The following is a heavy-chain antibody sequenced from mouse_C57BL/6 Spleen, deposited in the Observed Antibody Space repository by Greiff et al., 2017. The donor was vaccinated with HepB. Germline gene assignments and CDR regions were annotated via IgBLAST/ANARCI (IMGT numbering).Heavy chain of an antibody. Sequence: DVMLVESGGGLVKPGGSLKLSCAASGFTFSSYAMSGVRQTPEKRLEWVATISDGGSYTYYPDNVKGRFTISRDNAKNNLYLQMSHLKSEDTAMYYCARERNYADYWGQGTTLTVSS. V-gene: IGHV5-4*01. D-gene: IGHD1-1*02. CDR2: ISDGGSYT. CDR1: GFTFSSYA. J-gene: IGHJ2*01. CDR3: ARERNYADY.